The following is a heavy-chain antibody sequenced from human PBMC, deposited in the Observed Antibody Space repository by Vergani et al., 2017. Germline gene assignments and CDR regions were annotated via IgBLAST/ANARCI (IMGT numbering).Heavy chain of an antibody. CDR1: GYSFTSYW. CDR3: ARRSRVIAAAGTHSNAFDI. CDR2: IYPGDSDT. D-gene: IGHD6-13*01. J-gene: IGHJ3*02. V-gene: IGHV5-51*03. Sequence: EVQLVQSGAEVKKPGESLKISCKGSGYSFTSYWIGWVRQMPGKGLEWMGIIYPGDSDTRYSPSLQGQVTISADKSISTAYLQWSSLKASDTALYYCARRSRVIAAAGTHSNAFDIWGQGTMVTVSS.